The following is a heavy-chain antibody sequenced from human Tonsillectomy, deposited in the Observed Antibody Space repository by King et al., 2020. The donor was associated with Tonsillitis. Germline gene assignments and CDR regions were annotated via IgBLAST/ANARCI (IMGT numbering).Heavy chain of an antibody. CDR1: GGSISISSYS. CDR3: ARLPTGYPNWFDP. D-gene: IGHD3-9*01. J-gene: IGHJ5*02. V-gene: IGHV4-39*01. Sequence: LQLQESGPGLAKPSETLSLTCTVSGGSISISSYSWGWIRQPPGKGLEWIATFHYSGSTYYNPSLNSRATISLDTSKNQFSLKLTSVTAADTAGYYCARLPTGYPNWFDPWGQGTLVTVSS. CDR2: FHYSGST.